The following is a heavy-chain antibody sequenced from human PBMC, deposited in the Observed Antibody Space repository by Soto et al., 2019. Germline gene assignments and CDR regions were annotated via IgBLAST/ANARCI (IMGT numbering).Heavy chain of an antibody. CDR1: GFAFSSYS. D-gene: IGHD6-6*01. CDR3: ARDSGGQLVRRGFYYYYMDV. CDR2: ISSISSSI. J-gene: IGHJ6*03. V-gene: IGHV3-21*01. Sequence: GGSLRLSCAPSGFAFSSYSMNSVRQAPGKGLEWVSFISSISSSIYYADSVKGRFIISRDNAKNSLYLQMNSLRAEDTAVYYCARDSGGQLVRRGFYYYYMDVWGKGTTVTVSS.